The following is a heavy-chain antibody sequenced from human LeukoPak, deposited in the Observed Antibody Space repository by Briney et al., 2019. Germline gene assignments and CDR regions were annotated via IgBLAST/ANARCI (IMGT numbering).Heavy chain of an antibody. CDR1: GFTFSSYS. CDR2: ISSLSGTI. D-gene: IGHD2-2*01. V-gene: IGHV3-48*04. Sequence: GGSLRLSCAASGFTFSSYSMNWVRQAPGEGLEWVSYISSLSGTIYYADSVKGRFTISRDNAKNSLYLQMNSLRAGDTAFYYCARVPKGSHVVVPATLEASWYFDLWGRGTLVTVSS. J-gene: IGHJ2*01. CDR3: ARVPKGSHVVVPATLEASWYFDL.